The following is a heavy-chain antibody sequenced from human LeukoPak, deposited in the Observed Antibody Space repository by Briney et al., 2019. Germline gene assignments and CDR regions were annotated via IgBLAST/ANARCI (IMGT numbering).Heavy chain of an antibody. CDR3: AREKREGLWFGELFRFQYCGLDV. V-gene: IGHV3-7*01. Sequence: GGSLRPSCAASGFTFSSYWMSWVRQAPGKGLGSVATIKQDGSAKEYVDSVKGRFTISRDNAKESLYLQMNNLRADDTGVYYCAREKREGLWFGELFRFQYCGLDVWGQGTTVVVSS. J-gene: IGHJ6*02. CDR1: GFTFSSYW. CDR2: IKQDGSAK. D-gene: IGHD3-10*01.